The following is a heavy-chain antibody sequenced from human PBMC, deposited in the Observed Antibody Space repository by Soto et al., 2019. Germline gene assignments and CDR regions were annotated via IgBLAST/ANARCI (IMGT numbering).Heavy chain of an antibody. V-gene: IGHV1-2*04. CDR2: INPNSGGT. D-gene: IGHD6-19*01. CDR1: GYTFTGYY. J-gene: IGHJ5*02. Sequence: ASVKVSCKASGYTFTGYYMHWVRQAPGQGLEWMGWINPNSGGTNYAQKFQGWVTMTRDTSISTACMELSRLRSDDTAVYYCARGTYSSGWYSWFDPWGQGTLVTVSS. CDR3: ARGTYSSGWYSWFDP.